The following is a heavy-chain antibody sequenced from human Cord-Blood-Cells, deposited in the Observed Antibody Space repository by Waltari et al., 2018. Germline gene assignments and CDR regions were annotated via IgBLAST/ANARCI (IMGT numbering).Heavy chain of an antibody. CDR1: GGSFSGYY. D-gene: IGHD3-9*01. CDR3: ARTKHYDILTGYSWYFDL. CDR2: INHSGST. J-gene: IGHJ2*01. V-gene: IGHV4-34*01. Sequence: QVQLQQWGAGLLKPSETLSLTCAVYGGSFSGYYWSWIRQPPGKGLEWIGEINHSGSTNYNPSLKSRVTISVDTSKNQFSLKRSSVTAADTAVYYCARTKHYDILTGYSWYFDLWGRGTLVTVSS.